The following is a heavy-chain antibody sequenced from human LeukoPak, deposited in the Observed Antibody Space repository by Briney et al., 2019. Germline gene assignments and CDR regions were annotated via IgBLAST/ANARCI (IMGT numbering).Heavy chain of an antibody. CDR3: ARDNRDWAVDY. Sequence: GSLRLSCGASGFIFSKYGMHWVRQAPGQGREWVAFINDKGVDKNYADSVKGRFTISRDNSKNTLGLQMNSLRSEDTAVYFCARDNRDWAVDYWGQGTVVTVS. CDR1: GFIFSKYG. J-gene: IGHJ4*02. D-gene: IGHD2-21*02. CDR2: INDKGVDK. V-gene: IGHV3-30*02.